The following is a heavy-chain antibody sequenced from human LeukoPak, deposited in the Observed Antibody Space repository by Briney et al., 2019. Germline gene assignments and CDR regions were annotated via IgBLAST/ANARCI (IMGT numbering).Heavy chain of an antibody. CDR2: ISAYNGNT. Sequence: ASVKVSCKASGYTFTSYGISWVRQAPGQGLEWMGWISAYNGNTNYAQKFQGRVTLTTEKSTTTGNMELTSLRSDDTAVYYCAIGYVSGGYHHRVFYSWGQGTLVTVSS. J-gene: IGHJ4*02. CDR1: GYTFTSYG. V-gene: IGHV1-18*01. D-gene: IGHD3-22*01. CDR3: AIGYVSGGYHHRVFYS.